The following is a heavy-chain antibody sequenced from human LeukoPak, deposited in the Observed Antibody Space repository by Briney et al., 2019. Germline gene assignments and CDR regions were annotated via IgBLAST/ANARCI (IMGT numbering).Heavy chain of an antibody. V-gene: IGHV1-2*02. Sequence: ASVKVSCKASGYIFTGYYMHWVRQAPGQGLEWMGWINPNSGTTNYAQKFQGRVTMTRDTSISTAYMELSRLTSDDTAVYYCARGILWFGADYYYYMDVWGKGTTVTISS. J-gene: IGHJ6*03. CDR3: ARGILWFGADYYYYMDV. CDR2: INPNSGTT. CDR1: GYIFTGYY. D-gene: IGHD3-10*01.